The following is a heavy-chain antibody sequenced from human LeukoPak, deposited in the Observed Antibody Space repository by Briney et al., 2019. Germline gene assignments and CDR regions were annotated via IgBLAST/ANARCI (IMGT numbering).Heavy chain of an antibody. CDR2: ISGSGGST. CDR3: AKDRVGTTMPYYFDY. D-gene: IGHD1-1*01. J-gene: IGHJ4*02. CDR1: GSTFSSYA. Sequence: GGSLRLSCAASGSTFSSYAMSWVRQAPGKGLEWVSAISGSGGSTYYADSVKGRFTISRDNSKNTLYLQMNSLRAEDTAVYYCAKDRVGTTMPYYFDYWGQGTLVTVSS. V-gene: IGHV3-23*01.